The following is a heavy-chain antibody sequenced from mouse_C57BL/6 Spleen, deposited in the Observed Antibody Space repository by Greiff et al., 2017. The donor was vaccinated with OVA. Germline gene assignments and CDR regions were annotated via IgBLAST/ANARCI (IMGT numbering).Heavy chain of an antibody. J-gene: IGHJ1*03. CDR1: GYSITSGYY. Sequence: EVKLVESGPGLVKPSQSLSLTCSVTGYSITSGYYWNWIRQFPGNKLEWMGYISYDGSNNYNPSLKNRISITRDTSKNQFFLKLNSVTTEDTATYYCARNDGYYYWYFDVWGTGTTVTVSS. D-gene: IGHD2-3*01. CDR2: ISYDGSN. V-gene: IGHV3-6*01. CDR3: ARNDGYYYWYFDV.